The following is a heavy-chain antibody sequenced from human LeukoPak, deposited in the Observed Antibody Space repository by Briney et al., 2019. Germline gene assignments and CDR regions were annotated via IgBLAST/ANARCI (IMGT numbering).Heavy chain of an antibody. CDR3: VREESGGYFDY. J-gene: IGHJ4*02. CDR1: GFTFTNYL. CDR2: IAPSVDTT. Sequence: ASVKVSCKSSGFTFTNYLLHWVRQAPGQGGEWVGRIAPSVDTTNYAQKFRDRVTMTRDTSTSTVYMELRSLRSEDTAVYSCVREESGGYFDYWGQGTLASVSS. V-gene: IGHV1-46*01. D-gene: IGHD2-8*02.